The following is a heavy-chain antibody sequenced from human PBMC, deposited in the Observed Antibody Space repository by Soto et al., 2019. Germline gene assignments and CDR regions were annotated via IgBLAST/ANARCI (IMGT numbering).Heavy chain of an antibody. V-gene: IGHV3-7*01. D-gene: IGHD2-2*01. Sequence: EVQLVESGGDLVQPGGSLRLSCAASGFTFSTYWMTWVCQAPGRGLEWVANIRKDASVIHYADSVEGRFTISRDNAKKSLYLLMSSLRAEDTAVYFCARDLSPADGNLFYDAFDIWGQGTVVTVSS. J-gene: IGHJ3*02. CDR3: ARDLSPADGNLFYDAFDI. CDR1: GFTFSTYW. CDR2: IRKDASVI.